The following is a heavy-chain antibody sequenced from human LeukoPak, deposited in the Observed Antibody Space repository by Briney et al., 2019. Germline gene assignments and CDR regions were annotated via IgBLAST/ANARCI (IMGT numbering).Heavy chain of an antibody. V-gene: IGHV3-21*01. Sequence: PGGSLRLSCAASGFTFSSYSMNWVRQAPGKGLEWVSSISSSSSYIYYADSVKGRFTISRDNAKNSLYLQMNSLRAEDTAVYYCAREAAGNWKPRYGMDVWGQGTTVTVSS. CDR3: AREAAGNWKPRYGMDV. J-gene: IGHJ6*02. CDR2: ISSSSSYI. D-gene: IGHD1-1*01. CDR1: GFTFSSYS.